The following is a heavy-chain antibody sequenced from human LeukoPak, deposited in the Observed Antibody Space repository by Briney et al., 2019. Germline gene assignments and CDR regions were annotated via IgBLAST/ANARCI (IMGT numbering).Heavy chain of an antibody. J-gene: IGHJ1*01. CDR3: AREGSSWPRDFQH. Sequence: GGSLRLSCAASGFTVSSNYMCWVRQAPGKGLERVSVIYSGGSTYYADSVKGRFTISRDNSKNTLYLQMNSLRAEDTAVYYCAREGSSWPRDFQHWGQGTLVTVSS. CDR2: IYSGGST. V-gene: IGHV3-66*02. D-gene: IGHD6-13*01. CDR1: GFTVSSNY.